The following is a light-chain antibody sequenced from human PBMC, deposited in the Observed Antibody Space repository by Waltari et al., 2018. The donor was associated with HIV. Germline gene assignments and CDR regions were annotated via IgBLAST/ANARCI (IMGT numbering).Light chain of an antibody. CDR1: NSDVGGYNY. CDR2: DVT. Sequence: QSALTQPASVPGSPGQSITISCTGTNSDVGGYNYASWYQQHPGKAPKLMIYDVTKRPSGISNRFSGSKSGNTASLTISGLQAEDEADYFCSSFANNNTPVLFGGGTKLTVL. J-gene: IGLJ2*01. V-gene: IGLV2-14*03. CDR3: SSFANNNTPVL.